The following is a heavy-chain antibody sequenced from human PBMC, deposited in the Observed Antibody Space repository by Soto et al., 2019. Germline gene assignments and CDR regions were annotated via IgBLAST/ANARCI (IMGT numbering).Heavy chain of an antibody. V-gene: IGHV3-48*02. J-gene: IGHJ6*02. CDR3: ARAVTWGLDV. CDR2: ISRSSTGI. CDR1: GFTFSLYS. Sequence: EVQLVESGGGLVQPGGSLRLSCAASGFTFSLYSMSRVRQAPGKGLEWVSYISRSSTGIHYADSVKGRFTISRDDATNSMPLQMNSRRDWDTAVYYCARAVTWGLDVWGQGTTVSISS. D-gene: IGHD3-10*01.